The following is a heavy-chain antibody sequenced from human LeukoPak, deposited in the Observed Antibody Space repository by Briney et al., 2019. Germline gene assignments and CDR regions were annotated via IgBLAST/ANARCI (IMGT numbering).Heavy chain of an antibody. J-gene: IGHJ4*02. D-gene: IGHD4-23*01. CDR3: ARDLLNEGNHLDY. CDR2: IYYSGST. V-gene: IGHV4-30-4*01. Sequence: SETLSLTCTVSGGSISSGDYYWSWIRQPPGKGLEWIGYIYYSGSTYYNPSLRSRVTISVDTSKNQFSLKLSSVTAADTAVYYCARDLLNEGNHLDYWGQGTLVTVSS. CDR1: GGSISSGDYY.